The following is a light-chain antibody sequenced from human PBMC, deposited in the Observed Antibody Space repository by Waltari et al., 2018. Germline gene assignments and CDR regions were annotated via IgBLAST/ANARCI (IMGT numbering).Light chain of an antibody. J-gene: IGLJ2*01. CDR3: SSYAGSNNLV. CDR2: EVS. V-gene: IGLV2-8*01. Sequence: QSALTQPPSASGSPGQSVTICFTGTSSDVGCSTHVSWDQQHPGKAPKLMIYEVSKRPSGVPDRFSGSKAGNTASLTFSGLQAEDEADYYCSSYAGSNNLVFGGGTKLTVL. CDR1: SSDVGCSTH.